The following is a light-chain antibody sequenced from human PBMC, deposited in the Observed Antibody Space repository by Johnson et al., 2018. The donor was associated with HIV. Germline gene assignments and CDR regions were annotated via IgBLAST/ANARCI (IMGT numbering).Light chain of an antibody. V-gene: IGLV1-51*01. Sequence: QSVLTQPPSVSAAPGQKVTISCSGSSSNIGNNYVSWYQQLPGTAPKLLIYDNNKRPSGIPDRFSGSKSGTAATLGITGPQPGDEADYYCGTWDSSLSVYVFGTGTKVTVL. CDR1: SSNIGNNY. CDR3: GTWDSSLSVYV. J-gene: IGLJ1*01. CDR2: DNN.